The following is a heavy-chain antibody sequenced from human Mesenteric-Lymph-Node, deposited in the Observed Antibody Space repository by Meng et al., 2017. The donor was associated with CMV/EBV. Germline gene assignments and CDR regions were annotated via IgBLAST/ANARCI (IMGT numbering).Heavy chain of an antibody. CDR3: ARRGQV. J-gene: IGHJ4*02. CDR2: IKEDGSQK. CDR1: GFTLSSNY. V-gene: IGHV3-7*03. Sequence: GESLKISCAASGFTLSSNYMSWVRQAPGKGLEWVANIKEDGSQKYYVDSVTGRFTISRDNSKNTLYLQMNSLRAEDTAVYFCARRGQVWGQGTLVTVPQ.